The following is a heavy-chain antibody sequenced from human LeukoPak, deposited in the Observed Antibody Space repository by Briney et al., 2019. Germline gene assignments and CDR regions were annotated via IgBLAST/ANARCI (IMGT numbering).Heavy chain of an antibody. CDR1: GFTFSSYG. D-gene: IGHD5-18*01. Sequence: GGSLRLSCAASGFTFSSYGTHWVRQAPGKGLEWVAVISYDGSNKYYADSVKGRFTISRDNSKNTLYLQMNSLRAEDTAVYYCAKEFGYSYGRAPWGQGTLVTVSS. V-gene: IGHV3-30*18. CDR2: ISYDGSNK. CDR3: AKEFGYSYGRAP. J-gene: IGHJ5*02.